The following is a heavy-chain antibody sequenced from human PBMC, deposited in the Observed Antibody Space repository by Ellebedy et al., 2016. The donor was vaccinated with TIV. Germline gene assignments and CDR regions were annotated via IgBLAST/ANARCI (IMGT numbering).Heavy chain of an antibody. D-gene: IGHD3-22*01. CDR1: GGSFSGSY. CDR2: INHSGST. CDR3: AGTMRGRRGFDY. V-gene: IGHV4-34*01. Sequence: SETLSLTXAVYGGSFSGSYWSWIRQPPGKGLEWIWEINHSGSTNYNPSLKSRVTISVDTSKNQFSLKLSSVTAADTAVYYCAGTMRGRRGFDYWGQGTLVTVSS. J-gene: IGHJ4*02.